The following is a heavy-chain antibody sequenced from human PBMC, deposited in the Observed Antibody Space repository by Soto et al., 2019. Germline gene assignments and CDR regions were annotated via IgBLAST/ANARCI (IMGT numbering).Heavy chain of an antibody. Sequence: ASVKVSCKASGYTFASFYVHWVRQAPGQGLEWMGVINSGAGNTAYAQKFQGRVTMTSDTSTSTLYMEMSSLRSEDTAVYYCARLATVTPPYYFDYWGQGALVTVSS. CDR3: ARLATVTPPYYFDY. CDR2: INSGAGNT. CDR1: GYTFASFY. J-gene: IGHJ4*02. V-gene: IGHV1-46*01. D-gene: IGHD4-17*01.